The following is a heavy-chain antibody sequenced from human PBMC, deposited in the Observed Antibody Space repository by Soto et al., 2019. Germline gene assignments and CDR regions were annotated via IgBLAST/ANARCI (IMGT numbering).Heavy chain of an antibody. Sequence: GGSLRLSCAASGFTFSSYGMHWVRQAPGKGLEWVAVISYDGSNKYYADSVKGRFTISRDNSKNTLYLQMNSLRAEDTAVYYCAKLGYRSSSTQRPGGQGTLVTVSS. CDR2: ISYDGSNK. J-gene: IGHJ5*02. V-gene: IGHV3-30*18. CDR3: AKLGYRSSSTQRP. D-gene: IGHD6-6*01. CDR1: GFTFSSYG.